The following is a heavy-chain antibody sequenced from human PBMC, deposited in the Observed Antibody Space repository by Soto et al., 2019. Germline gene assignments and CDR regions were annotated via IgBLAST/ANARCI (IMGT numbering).Heavy chain of an antibody. CDR2: IKEDGSDQ. V-gene: IGHV3-7*01. Sequence: EVQLVESGGDLVQPGGSLRLSCVASGFTFNTYWMSWVRQAPGKGLEWVANIKEDGSDQYYVDSVMGRFTISRDNAKNLVYLQMNSLGAGDTAMYYCARFTRGSSGDYWGQGTLVTVSS. CDR1: GFTFNTYW. CDR3: ARFTRGSSGDY. D-gene: IGHD6-25*01. J-gene: IGHJ4*02.